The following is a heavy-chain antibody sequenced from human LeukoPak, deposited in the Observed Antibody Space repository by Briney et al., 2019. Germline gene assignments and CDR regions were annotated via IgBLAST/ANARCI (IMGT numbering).Heavy chain of an antibody. J-gene: IGHJ4*02. D-gene: IGHD5-12*01. CDR2: ISSSSSSYI. CDR3: ARGPQWLRKKPIDY. Sequence: GGSLRLSCAASGFTFSSYSMNWVRQAPGKGLEWVSSISSSSSSYIYYADSVKGRFTISRDNTKNSLYLQMNSLRAEDTAVYYCARGPQWLRKKPIDYWGQGTLVTVSS. V-gene: IGHV3-21*01. CDR1: GFTFSSYS.